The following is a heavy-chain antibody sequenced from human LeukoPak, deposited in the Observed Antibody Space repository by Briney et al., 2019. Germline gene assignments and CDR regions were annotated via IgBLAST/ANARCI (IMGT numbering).Heavy chain of an antibody. CDR1: GYTFTSYG. Sequence: GASVKVSCKASGYTFTSYGISWVRQAPGQGLEWTGWISAYNGNTNYAQKLQGRVTMTTDTSTSTAYMELRSLRSDDTAVYYCARDKPELGYCSGGSCLEMGYWGQGTLVTVSS. CDR3: ARDKPELGYCSGGSCLEMGY. D-gene: IGHD2-15*01. J-gene: IGHJ4*02. CDR2: ISAYNGNT. V-gene: IGHV1-18*01.